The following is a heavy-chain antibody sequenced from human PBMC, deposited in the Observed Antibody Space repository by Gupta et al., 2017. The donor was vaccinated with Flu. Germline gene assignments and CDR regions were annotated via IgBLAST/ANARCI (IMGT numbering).Heavy chain of an antibody. CDR3: ARDKTGYCSGGSCYLLDY. D-gene: IGHD2-15*01. J-gene: IGHJ4*02. V-gene: IGHV3-11*01. CDR2: ISSSGSTI. Sequence: MSWIRQAPGKGLEWVSYISSSGSTIYYADSVKGRFTISRDNAKNSLYLQMNSLRAEDTAVYYCARDKTGYCSGGSCYLLDYWGQGTLVTVSS.